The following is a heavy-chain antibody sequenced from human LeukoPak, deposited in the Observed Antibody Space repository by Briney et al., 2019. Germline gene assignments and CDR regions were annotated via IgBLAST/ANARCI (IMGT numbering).Heavy chain of an antibody. J-gene: IGHJ4*02. Sequence: GGSLRLSCAASGFTFSSYGMHWVRQAPGKGLEWVAFIRYDGSNKYYADSVKGRFTISRDNSKNTLYLQMNSLRAEDTAVYYCAKDWFPIRYGYTCDYWGQGTLVTVSS. CDR1: GFTFSSYG. CDR2: IRYDGSNK. V-gene: IGHV3-30*02. D-gene: IGHD5-24*01. CDR3: AKDWFPIRYGYTCDY.